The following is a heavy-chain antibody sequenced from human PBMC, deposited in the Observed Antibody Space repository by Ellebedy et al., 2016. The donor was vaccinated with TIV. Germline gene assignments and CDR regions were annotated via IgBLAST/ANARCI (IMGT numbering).Heavy chain of an antibody. CDR2: INSDGSS. J-gene: IGHJ4*02. Sequence: GESLKISCAASGFTFSSYWMHWVRQAPGKGLVWVSRINSDGSSIYADSVKGRFTISRDNAKNTLYLQMDSLRAEDTAVYYCARSRQGGATPPGDYWGQGALVTVSS. D-gene: IGHD1-26*01. CDR3: ARSRQGGATPPGDY. V-gene: IGHV3-74*01. CDR1: GFTFSSYW.